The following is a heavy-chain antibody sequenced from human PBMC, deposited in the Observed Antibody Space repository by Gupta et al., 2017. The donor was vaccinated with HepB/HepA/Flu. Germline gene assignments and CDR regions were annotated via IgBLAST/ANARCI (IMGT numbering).Heavy chain of an antibody. CDR1: AFSFSDSD. V-gene: IGHV3-48*03. D-gene: IGHD3-10*01. CDR2: ISNSASTI. Sequence: ELQLVESGGGLVQPGGSLRLFCAASAFSFSDSDMNWVRPAQGKGLEWVSYISNSASTIHYADSVKGRFTISRDNARNSVHLQMNNLRVEDTAVYYCARDKGGSGSAYYFYYGMDVWGQGTTVTVSS. CDR3: ARDKGGSGSAYYFYYGMDV. J-gene: IGHJ6*02.